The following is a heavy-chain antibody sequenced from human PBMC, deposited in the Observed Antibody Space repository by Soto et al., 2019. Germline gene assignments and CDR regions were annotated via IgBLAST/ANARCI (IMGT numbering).Heavy chain of an antibody. V-gene: IGHV1-3*04. CDR3: ARGYYSDSSDYHLPGDY. CDR1: GYTFTSYA. D-gene: IGHD3-22*01. CDR2: INTGNDNT. Sequence: QVQLVQSGAEEKKPGASVKVSCKASGYTFTSYAMNWVRQAPGQRLAWMGWINTGNDNTKYSQKFQGRVTITRDPFASTVYMELSSLRSEDTAVYYCARGYYSDSSDYHLPGDYWGQGTLVSVSS. J-gene: IGHJ4*02.